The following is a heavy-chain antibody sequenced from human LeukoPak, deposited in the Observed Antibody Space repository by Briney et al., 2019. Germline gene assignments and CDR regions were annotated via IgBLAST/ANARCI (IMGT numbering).Heavy chain of an antibody. CDR2: IIGSGGST. J-gene: IGHJ5*02. CDR1: GFTFSSYT. V-gene: IGHV3-23*01. Sequence: GGSLRLSCAASGFTFSSYTMSWVRQAPGKGLGWVSAIIGSGGSTYYADSVKGRFTISRDNSKNTLYLQMNSLRAEDTAVYYCAKDQLLSAWFDPWGQGTLVTVSS. CDR3: AKDQLLSAWFDP. D-gene: IGHD2-2*01.